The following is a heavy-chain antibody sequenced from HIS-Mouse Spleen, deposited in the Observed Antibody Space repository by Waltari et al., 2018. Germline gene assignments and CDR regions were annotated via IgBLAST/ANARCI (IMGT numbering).Heavy chain of an antibody. CDR2: IYSSGST. D-gene: IGHD6-13*01. Sequence: QLQLQESGPGLVKPSETLSLTCTVPGGSIRSNSYYWGRIRQPPGKGLEWIGSIYSSGSTYYNPSLKSRVTISVDTSKNQFSLKLSSVTAADTAVYYCAREIPYSSSWYDWYFDLWGRGTLVTVSS. CDR3: AREIPYSSSWYDWYFDL. V-gene: IGHV4-39*07. J-gene: IGHJ2*01. CDR1: GGSIRSNSYY.